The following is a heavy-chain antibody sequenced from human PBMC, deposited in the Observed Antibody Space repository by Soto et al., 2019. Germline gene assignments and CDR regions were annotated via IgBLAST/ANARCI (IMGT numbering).Heavy chain of an antibody. D-gene: IGHD5-18*01. CDR1: GFTFSSYE. J-gene: IGHJ4*02. CDR2: ISSSGSTI. V-gene: IGHV3-48*03. CDR3: ARDNGDTAMGIDY. Sequence: PGGSLRLSCAASGFTFSSYEMNWVRQAPGKGLEWVSYISSSGSTIYYADSVKGRFTISRDNAKNSLYLQMNSLRAEDTAVYYCARDNGDTAMGIDYWGQGTLVTVSS.